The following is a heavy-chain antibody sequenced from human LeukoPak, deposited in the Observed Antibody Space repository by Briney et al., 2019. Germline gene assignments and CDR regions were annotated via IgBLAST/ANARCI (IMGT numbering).Heavy chain of an antibody. Sequence: PGGSLRLSCAVSGFTVSSNYMNWVRQAPGEGLEWVSVMYNGGTTYYADSVKGRFTISRDNSKNTLYLQMNSLRAEDTAVYYCAKENYYYYYMDVWGKGTTVTVSS. V-gene: IGHV3-53*01. J-gene: IGHJ6*03. CDR3: AKENYYYYYMDV. CDR1: GFTVSSNY. CDR2: MYNGGTT.